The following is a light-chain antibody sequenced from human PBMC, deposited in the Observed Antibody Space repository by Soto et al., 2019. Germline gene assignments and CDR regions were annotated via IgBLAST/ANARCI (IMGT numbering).Light chain of an antibody. CDR2: DAY. V-gene: IGKV1-13*02. J-gene: IGKJ4*01. CDR1: QGISSA. Sequence: AIQLTQSPSSLSASVGDRVTITCRASQGISSALAWYQQKPGKAPKLLIYDAYSLESGGPSRFSRSGTRTHFPLIITSLQPEGFAPYYCQQFNSYPPLTFGGGTKVESK. CDR3: QQFNSYPPLT.